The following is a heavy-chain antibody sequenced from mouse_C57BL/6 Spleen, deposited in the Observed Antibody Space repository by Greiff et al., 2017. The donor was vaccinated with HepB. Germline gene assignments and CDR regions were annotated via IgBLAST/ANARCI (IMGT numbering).Heavy chain of an antibody. J-gene: IGHJ1*03. CDR2: IDPSDSYT. Sequence: QVQLQQPGAELVKPGASVKLSCKASGYTFTSYWMPWVNQRPGQGLEWIGEIDPSDSYTNYNQKFKGKATLTVDTSSSTAYMQLSSLTSEDSAVYYCARRGYGGWYFDVWGTGTTVTVSS. CDR3: ARRGYGGWYFDV. D-gene: IGHD1-1*01. V-gene: IGHV1-50*01. CDR1: GYTFTSYW.